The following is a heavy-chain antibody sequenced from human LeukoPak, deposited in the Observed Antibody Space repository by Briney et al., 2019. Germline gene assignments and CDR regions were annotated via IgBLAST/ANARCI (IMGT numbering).Heavy chain of an antibody. CDR3: ARDAFMGY. D-gene: IGHD3-10*01. Sequence: GGALRLSCAVSGVKVSSNDMNWVRQAPGKGLEWVSIIYNGGGTTYYADSVQGRFTISRDNSKNTLYLQMNSLRAEDTALYYCARDAFMGYWGQGTLVTVSS. CDR2: IYNGGGTT. CDR1: GVKVSSND. V-gene: IGHV3-53*01. J-gene: IGHJ4*02.